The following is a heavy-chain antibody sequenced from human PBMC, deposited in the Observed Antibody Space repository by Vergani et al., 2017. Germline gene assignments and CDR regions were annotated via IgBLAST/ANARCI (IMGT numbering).Heavy chain of an antibody. Sequence: QVQLVQSGAEVKKPGASVKVSCKASGYTFTGYYMHWVRQAPGQGLEWMGWINPNSGGTNYAQKFQGRVTMTRDTSISTAYMELSRLRSDDTAVYYCAKTHEGDRCDDYFDYWGQGTLVTVSS. CDR2: INPNSGGT. CDR1: GYTFTGYY. V-gene: IGHV1-2*02. J-gene: IGHJ4*02. CDR3: AKTHEGDRCDDYFDY. D-gene: IGHD2-21*01.